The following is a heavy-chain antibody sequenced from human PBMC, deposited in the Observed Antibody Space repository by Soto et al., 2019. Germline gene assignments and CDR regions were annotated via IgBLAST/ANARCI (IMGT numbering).Heavy chain of an antibody. CDR2: IYYSGST. Sequence: SETLSLTCTVSGGSINNYYWSWIRQPPGKGLELIGYIYYSGSTNYNPSLKSRVTISVDTSKNQFSLKLSSVTAADTAVYYCARGITYYYDSSGNPWGQGTLVTVSS. V-gene: IGHV4-59*01. CDR3: ARGITYYYDSSGNP. CDR1: GGSINNYY. D-gene: IGHD3-22*01. J-gene: IGHJ5*02.